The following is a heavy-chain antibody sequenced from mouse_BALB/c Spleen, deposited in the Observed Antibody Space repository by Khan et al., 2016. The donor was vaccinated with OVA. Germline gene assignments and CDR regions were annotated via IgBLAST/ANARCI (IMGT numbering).Heavy chain of an antibody. D-gene: IGHD1-1*01. CDR2: ISSGGHYT. CDR3: ARLAYYYKSEGFAY. J-gene: IGHJ3*01. V-gene: IGHV5-6*02. CDR1: GFTFSTYG. Sequence: DVKLVESGGDLVKTGGSLKLSCAASGFTFSTYGMSWVRQTPDKRLEWVATISSGGHYTYYIDSVKGRFTISRDNAKNILYLQMTSLMSEDTAMYYCARLAYYYKSEGFAYWGQGTLVTVSA.